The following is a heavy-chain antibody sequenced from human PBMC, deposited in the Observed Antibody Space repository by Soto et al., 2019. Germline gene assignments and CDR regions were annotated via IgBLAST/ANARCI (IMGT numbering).Heavy chain of an antibody. D-gene: IGHD1-26*01. J-gene: IGHJ4*02. CDR3: ARRVGDTDY. Sequence: QVQLVESGGGVVQPGRSLRLSCAASGFTFSANALHWVRQAPGKGLEWVAFISYDGSSKHYAVSVKGRFTISRDNSKNTLYLEMNSLRTEDTAVYDCARRVGDTDYWGQGTLVTVSS. V-gene: IGHV3-30*03. CDR2: ISYDGSSK. CDR1: GFTFSANA.